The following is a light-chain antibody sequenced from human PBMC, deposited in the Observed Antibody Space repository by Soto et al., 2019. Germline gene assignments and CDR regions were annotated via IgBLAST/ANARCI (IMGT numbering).Light chain of an antibody. CDR2: AAS. CDR3: QQYYSYPWT. CDR1: QGISSY. Sequence: AIRMTRSPSSLSASTGDRVTITCRASQGISSYLAWYQQKPGKAPKLLIYAASTLQSGVPSRFSGSGSGTDFTLTISCLQSEDLATYYCQQYYSYPWTFGQGTKVDIK. V-gene: IGKV1-8*01. J-gene: IGKJ1*01.